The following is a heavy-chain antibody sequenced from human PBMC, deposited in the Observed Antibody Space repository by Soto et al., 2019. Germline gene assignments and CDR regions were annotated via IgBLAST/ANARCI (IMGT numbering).Heavy chain of an antibody. J-gene: IGHJ4*02. CDR2: ISAHNGNT. CDR1: GYDFTTYG. V-gene: IGHV1-18*01. D-gene: IGHD1-1*01. CDR3: ERGRYGDY. Sequence: QVHLVQSGAEVKKPGASVKVSCKGSGYDFTTYGITWVRQAPGQGLEWMAWISAHNGNTDYAQKLQGRVNVTRDTSTSTAYMELRSLRSDDTAVYYCERGRYGDYWGQGALVTVSS.